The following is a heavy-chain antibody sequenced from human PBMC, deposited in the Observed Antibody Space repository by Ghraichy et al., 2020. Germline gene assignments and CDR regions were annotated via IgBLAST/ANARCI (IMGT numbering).Heavy chain of an antibody. D-gene: IGHD3-3*01. CDR2: MNPNSGNT. CDR1: GYTFTSYD. J-gene: IGHJ6*02. Sequence: ASVKVSCKASGYTFTSYDINWVRQATGQGLEWMGWMNPNSGNTGYAQKFQGRVTMTRNTSISTAYMELSSLRSEDTAVYYCARGINYDFWSGYYLGLYYYGMDVWGQGTTVTVSS. V-gene: IGHV1-8*01. CDR3: ARGINYDFWSGYYLGLYYYGMDV.